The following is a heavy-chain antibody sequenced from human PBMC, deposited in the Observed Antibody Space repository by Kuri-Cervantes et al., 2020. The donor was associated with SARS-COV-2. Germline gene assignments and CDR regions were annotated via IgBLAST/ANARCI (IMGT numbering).Heavy chain of an antibody. Sequence: GESLKISCAASGFTFSSYGMHWVRQAPGKGLEWVAFIRYDGSNKYYADSVKGRFTISRDNAKNSLYLQMNSLRAEDTAVYYCARDRTQDILTGYESTRLYYWGQGTLVTVSS. CDR3: ARDRTQDILTGYESTRLYY. CDR2: IRYDGSNK. D-gene: IGHD3-9*01. V-gene: IGHV3-30*02. CDR1: GFTFSSYG. J-gene: IGHJ4*02.